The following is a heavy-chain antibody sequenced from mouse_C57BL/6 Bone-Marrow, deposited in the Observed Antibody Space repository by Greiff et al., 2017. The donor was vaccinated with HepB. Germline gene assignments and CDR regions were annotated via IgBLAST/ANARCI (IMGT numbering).Heavy chain of an antibody. Sequence: QVQLKQPGAELVKPGASVKLSCKASGYTFTSYWMQWVKQRPGQGLEWIGEIDPSDSYTNYNQKFKGKATLTVETSSSTAYMQLSSLTSEDSAVYYCARCLITTVVANFDYWGQGTTLTVSS. CDR2: IDPSDSYT. CDR1: GYTFTSYW. D-gene: IGHD1-1*01. CDR3: ARCLITTVVANFDY. J-gene: IGHJ2*01. V-gene: IGHV1-50*01.